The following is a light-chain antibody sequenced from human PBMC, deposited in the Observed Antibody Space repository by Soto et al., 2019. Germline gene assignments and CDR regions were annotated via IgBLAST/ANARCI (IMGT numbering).Light chain of an antibody. CDR2: AAS. V-gene: IGKV1-39*01. CDR1: QTISSY. J-gene: IGKJ3*01. Sequence: DIQMTQSPSSLSAFVGDRVTITCRSSQTISSYLNWYQQKPGKAPKVLICAASYLQTGVSSRFSGRGSGTDFTLTIDSLQPEDAATYYCQQSYIRFTFGPGTKVDIK. CDR3: QQSYIRFT.